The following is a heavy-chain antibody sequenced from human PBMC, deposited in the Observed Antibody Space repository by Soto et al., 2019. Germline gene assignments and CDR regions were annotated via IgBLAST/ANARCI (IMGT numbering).Heavy chain of an antibody. Sequence: QVQLVESGGGVVQPGRSLRLSCAASGFTFSSYGMHWVRQAPGKGLEWVAVISYDGSNKYYADSVKGRFTISRDNSKNTVYRQMNSLRAEDTAVYYCAKDSRGSAPKRYYGMDVWGQGTTVTVSS. CDR2: ISYDGSNK. D-gene: IGHD3-10*01. V-gene: IGHV3-30*18. CDR1: GFTFSSYG. CDR3: AKDSRGSAPKRYYGMDV. J-gene: IGHJ6*02.